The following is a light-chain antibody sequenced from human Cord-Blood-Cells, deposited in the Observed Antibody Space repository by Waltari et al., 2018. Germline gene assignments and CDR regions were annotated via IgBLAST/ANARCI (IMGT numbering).Light chain of an antibody. CDR3: QQCYSYSFT. V-gene: IGKV1-39*01. J-gene: IGKJ5*01. Sequence: DIQMTQSPSSLSASVGDRVTITCRASQSISSYLNWYQQKPGKAPKLLIYAASSLQSGVPSRFSGSGSGTDFTLTISSLQPEDFATYYCQQCYSYSFTFGQGTRVEIK. CDR2: AAS. CDR1: QSISSY.